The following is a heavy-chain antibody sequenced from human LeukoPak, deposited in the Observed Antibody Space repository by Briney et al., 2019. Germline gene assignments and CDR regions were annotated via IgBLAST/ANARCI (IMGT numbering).Heavy chain of an antibody. CDR2: MNPNSGNT. CDR1: GYTFTSYD. Sequence: ASVKVSCKASGYTFTSYDINWVRQATGQGLEWMGWMNPNSGNTGYAQKFQGRVTMTRNTSISTAYMELSSLRSEDTAVYYCARGRFVELRFLEWLDYYMDVWGKGTTVTVSS. V-gene: IGHV1-8*01. D-gene: IGHD3-3*01. CDR3: ARGRFVELRFLEWLDYYMDV. J-gene: IGHJ6*03.